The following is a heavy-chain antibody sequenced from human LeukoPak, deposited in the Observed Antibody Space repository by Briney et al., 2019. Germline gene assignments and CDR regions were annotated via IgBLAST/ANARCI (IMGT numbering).Heavy chain of an antibody. J-gene: IGHJ3*02. D-gene: IGHD5/OR15-5a*01. Sequence: PSETLSLTCTVSGGSISNYYWSWIRQPPGKGLEWIGEINHSGSTNYNPSLKSRVTISVDTSKNQFSLKLSSVTAADTAVYYCARSSLRVDAFDIWGQGTMVTVSS. CDR3: ARSSLRVDAFDI. CDR1: GGSISNYY. CDR2: INHSGST. V-gene: IGHV4-34*01.